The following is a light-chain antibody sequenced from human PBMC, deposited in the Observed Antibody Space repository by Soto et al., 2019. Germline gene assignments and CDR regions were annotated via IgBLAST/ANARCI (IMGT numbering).Light chain of an antibody. Sequence: ENLLTQSPGTLSLSPGERATLSFRASQSLDTNLAWYQQKPGQAPRLLIYGASTRATGIPARFSGSGSGTEFTLTISGLQSEDFALYYCQQYNNWPPITFGQGTRLEIK. CDR3: QQYNNWPPIT. J-gene: IGKJ5*01. CDR2: GAS. V-gene: IGKV3-15*01. CDR1: QSLDTN.